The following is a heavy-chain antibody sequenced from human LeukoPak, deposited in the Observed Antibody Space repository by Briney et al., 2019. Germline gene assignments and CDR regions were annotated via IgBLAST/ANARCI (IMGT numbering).Heavy chain of an antibody. V-gene: IGHV6-1*01. Sequence: SQTLSLTCAISGDSVSSNSAAWNWIRQSPSRGLEWLGRTYYRSKWYNDYAVSVKSRITINPDTSKNQFSLQLNSVTPEDTAVYYCARGGKWELHARLYYYYYGMDVWGQGTTVTVSS. CDR2: TYYRSKWYN. CDR3: ARGGKWELHARLYYYYYGMDV. D-gene: IGHD1-26*01. J-gene: IGHJ6*02. CDR1: GDSVSSNSAA.